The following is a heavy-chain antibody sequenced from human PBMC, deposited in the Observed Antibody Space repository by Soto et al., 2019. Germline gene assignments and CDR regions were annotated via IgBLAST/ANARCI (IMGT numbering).Heavy chain of an antibody. CDR1: GFTFSSYT. CDR2: ISSSSSYI. J-gene: IGHJ4*02. D-gene: IGHD6-19*01. Sequence: EVQLVESGGGLVKPGGSLRLSCAASGFTFSSYTMNWVRQAPGKGLEWVSSISSSSSYIYYADSVKGRFTISRDNXXXXXXXXXXXXXXXXXXXYYCARGYXSGDYWGQGTLVTVSS. CDR3: ARGYXSGDY. V-gene: IGHV3-21*01.